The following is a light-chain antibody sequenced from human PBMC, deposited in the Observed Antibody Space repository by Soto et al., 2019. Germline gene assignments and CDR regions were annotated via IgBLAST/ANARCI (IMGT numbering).Light chain of an antibody. CDR3: SSYTTTTTLV. CDR1: SNDIGRYNY. CDR2: QVG. J-gene: IGLJ2*01. V-gene: IGLV2-14*01. Sequence: QSALTQPASVSASPGQSITISCTGTSNDIGRYNYVSWYQQYPDKAPKLLIYQVGNRPSGISDRFSASKSGNTASLTISGLQPDDEADYYCSSYTTTTTLVFGGGTKLTVL.